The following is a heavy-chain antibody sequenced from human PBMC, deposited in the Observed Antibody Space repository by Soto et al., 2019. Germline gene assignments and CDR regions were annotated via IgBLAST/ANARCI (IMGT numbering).Heavy chain of an antibody. J-gene: IGHJ6*04. CDR2: MNPNSGNT. V-gene: IGHV1-8*01. CDR1: GYTFTSYD. D-gene: IGHD1-1*01. CDR3: AREMTTRGMDG. Sequence: QVQLVQSGAEVKKPGASVKVSCKASGYTFTSYDINWVRQATGQGHEWMGWMNPNSGNTGYAQKYQGRVTMTRNTSLTTAYMELSSLRSEDTAVYYCAREMTTRGMDGWGKGTTVTVSS.